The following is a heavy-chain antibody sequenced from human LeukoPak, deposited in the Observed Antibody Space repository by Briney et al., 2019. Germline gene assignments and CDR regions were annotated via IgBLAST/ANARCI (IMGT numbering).Heavy chain of an antibody. V-gene: IGHV1-2*02. D-gene: IGHD4-23*01. J-gene: IGHJ3*02. CDR2: ITPNSGNT. CDR3: ARDLTTVATYAFDI. Sequence: ASVKVSCKTSGYTFIDYYIHWIRQAPGQGLEWMGWITPNSGNTNYAQKFQGRVTMTRDTSISTAYMELSRLRSDDTAVYYCARDLTTVATYAFDIWGQGTMVTVSS. CDR1: GYTFIDYY.